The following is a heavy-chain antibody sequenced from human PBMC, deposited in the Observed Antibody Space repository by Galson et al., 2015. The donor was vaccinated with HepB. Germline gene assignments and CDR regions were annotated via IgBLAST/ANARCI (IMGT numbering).Heavy chain of an antibody. Sequence: PALVKPTQTFTLTCTFSGFSLSTSGMCVTWIRQPPGEALEWLALIDWDDDKYYSTSLKTRLTISKDTSNSQVVLTMTNMDPVDTATYYCASSTSCFGSCYFDNWGQGTLVTVSS. CDR1: GFSLSTSGMC. J-gene: IGHJ4*03. D-gene: IGHD2-2*01. CDR3: ASSTSCFGSCYFDN. CDR2: IDWDDDK. V-gene: IGHV2-70*01.